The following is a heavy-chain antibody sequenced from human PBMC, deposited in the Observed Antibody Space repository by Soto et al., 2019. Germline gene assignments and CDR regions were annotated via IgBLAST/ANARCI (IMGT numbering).Heavy chain of an antibody. CDR2: IYHSGST. J-gene: IGHJ4*02. V-gene: IGHV4-30-2*01. Sequence: QLQLQESGSGLVKPSQTLSLTGAVSGGSISSCGYSWSWIRQPPGKGLEWIGYIYHSGSTYYNPSLQRRVPISVDRSNNQFSLKLSSVTAADTAVYYCASAIPVYAVVWGQGTLVTVSS. CDR1: GGSISSCGYS. CDR3: ASAIPVYAVV. D-gene: IGHD2-2*01.